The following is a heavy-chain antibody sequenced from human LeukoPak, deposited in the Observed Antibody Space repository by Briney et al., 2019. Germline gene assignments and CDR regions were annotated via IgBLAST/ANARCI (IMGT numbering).Heavy chain of an antibody. CDR3: AREGMTTRSAWSGFDY. V-gene: IGHV3-30*02. CDR2: IRNDANAH. D-gene: IGHD3-3*01. Sequence: PGGSLRLSCAASGFTFSAYWMHWVRQAPGKGLEWVAYIRNDANAHHYADSVKGRFTISRENSKNTLYVQMNSLRAEDTAVYYCAREGMTTRSAWSGFDYWGQGILVTVSS. J-gene: IGHJ4*02. CDR1: GFTFSAYW.